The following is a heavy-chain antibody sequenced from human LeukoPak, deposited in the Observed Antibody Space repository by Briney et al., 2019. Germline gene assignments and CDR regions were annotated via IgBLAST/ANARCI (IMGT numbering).Heavy chain of an antibody. J-gene: IGHJ4*02. CDR1: GYSFTSFW. CDR3: ARQNYYDSSGSALIDY. Sequence: GESLKISCKGSGYSFTSFWIGWVRQEPGKGLEWMGIIYPGDSDTRYSPSFQGQVTISADKSISTAYLQWSSLKASDTAMYYCARQNYYDSSGSALIDYWGQGTLVTVSS. CDR2: IYPGDSDT. V-gene: IGHV5-51*01. D-gene: IGHD3-22*01.